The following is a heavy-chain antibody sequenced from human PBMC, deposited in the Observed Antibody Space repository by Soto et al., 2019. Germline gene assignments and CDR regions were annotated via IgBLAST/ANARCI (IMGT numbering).Heavy chain of an antibody. Sequence: EVQLVESGGGLVQPGGSLRLSCAASSGFTFRSYWMNWVRQAPGKGLEWVANIKQDGSEKNYGDSVKGRFNISRDNAKNSLYLQMNGLRADDTAVYYCAGGGGWESGSWGQGTLVIVSS. CDR3: AGGGGWESGS. D-gene: IGHD6-19*01. V-gene: IGHV3-7*01. CDR1: SGFTFRSYW. CDR2: IKQDGSEK. J-gene: IGHJ5*02.